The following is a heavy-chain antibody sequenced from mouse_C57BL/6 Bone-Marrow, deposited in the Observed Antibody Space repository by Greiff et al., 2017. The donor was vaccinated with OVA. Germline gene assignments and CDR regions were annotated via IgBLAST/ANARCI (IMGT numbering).Heavy chain of an antibody. CDR3: TRLIDAMDY. CDR1: GFTFSSYA. J-gene: IGHJ4*01. Sequence: EVKLMESGEGLVKPGGSLKLSCAASGFTFSSYAMSWVRQTPEKRLEWVAYISSGGDYTYYADTVKGRFTISRDNARNTLYLQMSSLKSEDTAMYYCTRLIDAMDYWGQGTSVTVSS. V-gene: IGHV5-9-1*02. CDR2: ISSGGDYT.